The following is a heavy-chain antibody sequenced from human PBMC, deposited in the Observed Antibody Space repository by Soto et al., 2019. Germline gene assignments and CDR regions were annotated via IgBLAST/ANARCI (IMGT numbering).Heavy chain of an antibody. Sequence: LRLSCAASGFTFSNAWMSWVRQAPGKGLEWVGRIKSKTDGGTTDYAAPVKGRFTISRDDSKNTLYLQMNSLKTEDTAVYCCTATTYYYDSSGTWGQGTLVTVSS. CDR1: GFTFSNAW. J-gene: IGHJ5*02. D-gene: IGHD3-22*01. CDR2: IKSKTDGGTT. CDR3: TATTYYYDSSGT. V-gene: IGHV3-15*01.